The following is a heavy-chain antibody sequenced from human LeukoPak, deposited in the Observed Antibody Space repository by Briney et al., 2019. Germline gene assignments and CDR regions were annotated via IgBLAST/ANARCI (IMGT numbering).Heavy chain of an antibody. CDR3: ATRRFRYFDFDY. CDR1: GFTFSNYA. J-gene: IGHJ4*02. Sequence: PGGSLRLSCAASGFTFSNYAMHWVRQAPGKGLEWVALISYDGSNEYHADSVKGRFTISRDNSKNTLYLQMNSLRPEDTAVYYCATRRFRYFDFDYWGQGTLVTVSS. V-gene: IGHV3-30*03. CDR2: ISYDGSNE. D-gene: IGHD3-9*01.